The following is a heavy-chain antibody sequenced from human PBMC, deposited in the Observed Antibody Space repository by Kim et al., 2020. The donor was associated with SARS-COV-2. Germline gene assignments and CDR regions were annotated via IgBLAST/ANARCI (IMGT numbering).Heavy chain of an antibody. J-gene: IGHJ3*02. Sequence: GGSLRLSCTASGFTFSAYAMTWVRQAPGKGLKWLSTITNNGANTYSADSVKGRFTISRDNSKGTLFLQMNGLKAEDTAVYYCVRERAPGTGLIFHIWGQG. CDR2: ITNNGANT. D-gene: IGHD3-9*01. CDR3: VRERAPGTGLIFHI. CDR1: GFTFSAYA. V-gene: IGHV3-23*01.